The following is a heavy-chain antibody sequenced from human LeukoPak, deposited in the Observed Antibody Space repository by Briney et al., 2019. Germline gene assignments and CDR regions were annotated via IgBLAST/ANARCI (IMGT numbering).Heavy chain of an antibody. Sequence: GGSLRLSCAASGFTFSTYEMNWVRQAPGKGLEWVSYISSSGSTIYYADSVKGRFTISRDNAKNSLYLQMNSLRAEDTAVYYCAREDSSSWSLYYYYYYMDVWGKGTTVTISS. D-gene: IGHD6-13*01. J-gene: IGHJ6*03. CDR3: AREDSSSWSLYYYYYYMDV. CDR1: GFTFSTYE. V-gene: IGHV3-48*03. CDR2: ISSSGSTI.